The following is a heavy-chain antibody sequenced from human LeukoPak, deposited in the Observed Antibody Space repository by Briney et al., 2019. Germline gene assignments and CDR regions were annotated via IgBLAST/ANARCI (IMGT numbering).Heavy chain of an antibody. CDR1: GDSISTSSYY. V-gene: IGHV4-39*07. D-gene: IGHD2-15*01. CDR3: ARDPSRSCAGGNCFSS. CDR2: VFFSGNT. Sequence: SETLSLTCNVSGDSISTSSYYWGWIRQPPGKGLEWIGSVFFSGNTYYEPSLKSRVTISVATSTNQFSLNVRSVSAADTAVYYCARDPSRSCAGGNCFSSWGQGTLVIVSS. J-gene: IGHJ5*02.